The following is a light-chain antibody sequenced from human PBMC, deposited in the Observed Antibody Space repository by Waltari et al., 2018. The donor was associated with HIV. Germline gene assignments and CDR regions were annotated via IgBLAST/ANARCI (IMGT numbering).Light chain of an antibody. J-gene: IGKJ5*01. CDR1: QSVNSY. Sequence: EFVLTPSPATLPSSPGDTAPLSCRASQSVNSYLAWYQQKPGQAPRLLSYAASSRATGIPARFSGSGSGTDFTLTISSLEPGDFGVYYCHQRSNWPITFGQGTRLEIK. CDR3: HQRSNWPIT. V-gene: IGKV3-11*01. CDR2: AAS.